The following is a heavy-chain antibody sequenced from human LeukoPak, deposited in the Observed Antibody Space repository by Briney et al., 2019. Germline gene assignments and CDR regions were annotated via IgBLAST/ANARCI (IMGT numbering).Heavy chain of an antibody. CDR3: ARTHPHSSGYCYYFDY. Sequence: GGSLRLSCAASGFTFSSYAMSWVRQAPGKGLEWVSYIGTSGTIYFADSVKGRFTISRDNAKNSLYLQMNGLRAEDAAVYYCARTHPHSSGYCYYFDYWGQGTLVTVSS. V-gene: IGHV3-69-1*01. CDR2: IGTSGTI. D-gene: IGHD3-22*01. CDR1: GFTFSSYA. J-gene: IGHJ4*02.